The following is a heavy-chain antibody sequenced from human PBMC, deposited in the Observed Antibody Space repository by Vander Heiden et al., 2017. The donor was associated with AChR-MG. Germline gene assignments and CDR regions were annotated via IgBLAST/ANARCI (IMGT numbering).Heavy chain of an antibody. CDR3: ARVGDTAMVTLGY. CDR1: GFTFSSYA. J-gene: IGHJ4*02. D-gene: IGHD5-18*01. Sequence: QVQLVASGGGVVQPGRSLRLSCSASGFTFSSYAMHWVRQAPGKGLEWVAVISYDGSNKYYADSVKGRFTISRDNSKNTLYLQMNSLRAEDTAVYYCARVGDTAMVTLGYWGQGTLVTVSS. CDR2: ISYDGSNK. V-gene: IGHV3-30-3*01.